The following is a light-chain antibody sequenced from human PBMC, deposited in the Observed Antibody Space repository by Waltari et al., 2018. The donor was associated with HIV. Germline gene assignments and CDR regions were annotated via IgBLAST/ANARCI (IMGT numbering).Light chain of an antibody. CDR2: GNT. Sequence: QSVLTQPPSVPGAPGPRVAISCTGCGSNMRAGYAVPWYQQLPGTAPKLLIYGNTNRPSGVPDRFSGSKSGTSASLAITGLQAEDEADYYCQSFDSSLNGILFGGGTKLTVL. J-gene: IGLJ2*01. V-gene: IGLV1-40*01. CDR3: QSFDSSLNGIL. CDR1: GSNMRAGYA.